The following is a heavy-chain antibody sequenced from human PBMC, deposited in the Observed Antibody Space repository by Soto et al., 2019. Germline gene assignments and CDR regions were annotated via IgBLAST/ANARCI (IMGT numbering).Heavy chain of an antibody. D-gene: IGHD3-9*01. J-gene: IGHJ4*02. CDR2: IYYSGST. V-gene: IGHV4-61*01. CDR1: VGSVSSGSYY. Sequence: PXETVSLTCTFSVGSVSSGSYYCSWIRQPPWKGLEWIGYIYYSGSTNYNPSLKSRVTISVDTSKNQFSLKLSSVTAADTAVYYCARDRGYYDLLPGYSNYFEYWGQATLVIVSS. CDR3: ARDRGYYDLLPGYSNYFEY.